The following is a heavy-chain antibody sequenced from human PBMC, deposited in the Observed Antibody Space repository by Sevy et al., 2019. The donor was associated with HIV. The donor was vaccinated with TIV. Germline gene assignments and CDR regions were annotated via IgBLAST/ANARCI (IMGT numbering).Heavy chain of an antibody. CDR3: ARAARRYYGSGSYYNGVDFDY. D-gene: IGHD3-10*01. Sequence: SETLSLTCAVYGGSFSGYYWSWIRQPPGKGLEWIGEINHSGSTNYNPSLKSRVTISVDTSKNQFSLKLSSVTAADTAVYYCARAARRYYGSGSYYNGVDFDYWGQGTLVTVSS. CDR1: GGSFSGYY. CDR2: INHSGST. V-gene: IGHV4-34*01. J-gene: IGHJ4*02.